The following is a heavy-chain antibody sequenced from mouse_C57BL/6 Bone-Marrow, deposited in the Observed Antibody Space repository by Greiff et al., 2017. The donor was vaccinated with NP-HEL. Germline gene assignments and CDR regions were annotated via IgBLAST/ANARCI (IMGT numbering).Heavy chain of an antibody. CDR3: ARDYLDY. CDR2: IYPGDGDT. D-gene: IGHD1-1*02. J-gene: IGHJ2*01. CDR1: GYAFSSYW. Sequence: LKESGASVKISCKASGYAFSSYWMNWVKQRPGKGLEWIGQIYPGDGDTNYNGKFKGKATLTADKSSSTAYMQLSSLTSEDSAVYFCARDYLDYWGQGTTLTVSS. V-gene: IGHV1-80*01.